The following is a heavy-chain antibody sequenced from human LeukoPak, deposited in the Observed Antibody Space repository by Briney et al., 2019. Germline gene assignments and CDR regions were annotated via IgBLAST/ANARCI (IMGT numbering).Heavy chain of an antibody. V-gene: IGHV4-61*02. CDR3: ARADHDYYNSSGYLGY. D-gene: IGHD3-22*01. CDR2: IYTSGST. CDR1: GCSISSGSYY. Sequence: RASQTLSLTCTASGCSISSGSYYWSWIRQPAGQGLEWIVRIYTSGSTKDNTSLNSRITISVDTSKNQFSLKLSSVTAADTAVYYCARADHDYYNSSGYLGYWGQGTLVTVSS. J-gene: IGHJ4*02.